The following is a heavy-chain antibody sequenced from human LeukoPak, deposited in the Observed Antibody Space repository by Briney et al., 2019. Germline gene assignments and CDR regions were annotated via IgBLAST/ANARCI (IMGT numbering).Heavy chain of an antibody. D-gene: IGHD2-2*01. CDR2: INPDGRRA. CDR1: GFTSSNHW. V-gene: IGHV3-74*01. CDR3: AREVEVVPTAMGAYYYYFMDV. J-gene: IGHJ6*03. Sequence: QTGGSLILSCAASGFTSSNHWMHWVRQAPGKGLLWVSRINPDGRRADYAGSVKGRFTISRDNAKNALYLQMDNLSADDTALYYCAREVEVVPTAMGAYYYYFMDVWGKGTTVTVSS.